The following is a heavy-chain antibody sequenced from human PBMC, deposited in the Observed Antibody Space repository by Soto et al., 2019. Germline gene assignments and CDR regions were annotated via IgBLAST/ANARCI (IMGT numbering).Heavy chain of an antibody. D-gene: IGHD5-18*01. CDR1: GFTFSSYP. J-gene: IGHJ4*02. CDR2: ISGIGGST. CDR3: AKKDTAMVTGHFDY. V-gene: IGHV3-23*01. Sequence: EVQLLESGGGLVQPGGSLRLSCAASGFTFSSYPMSWVRQAPGKGLEWVSIISGIGGSTYYADFVKGRFTISRDNSKNTRYLQMNSLRAEDTAVYYCAKKDTAMVTGHFDYWGQGTLVTVSS.